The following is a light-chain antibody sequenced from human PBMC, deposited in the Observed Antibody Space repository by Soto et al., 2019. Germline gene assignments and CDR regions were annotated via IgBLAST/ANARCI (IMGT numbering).Light chain of an antibody. Sequence: QSALTQPASVSGSPGQSITTSCTGTSSDVGGYNYVSWYQQHPGKASKLMIYDVSNRPSGVSNRFSGSKSGNTASLTISGLQAEDEADYYCSSYTSSSTRVFGTGTKVTVL. CDR1: SSDVGGYNY. CDR3: SSYTSSSTRV. CDR2: DVS. J-gene: IGLJ1*01. V-gene: IGLV2-14*01.